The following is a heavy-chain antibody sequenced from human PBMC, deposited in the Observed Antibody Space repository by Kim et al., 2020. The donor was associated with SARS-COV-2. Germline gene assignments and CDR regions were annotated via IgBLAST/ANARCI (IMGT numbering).Heavy chain of an antibody. CDR1: GFTFSSYA. CDR3: VKDVGAGILIPHFDY. V-gene: IGHV3-64D*09. Sequence: GGSLRLSCSASGFTFSSYAMHWVRQAPGKGLEYVSAISSNGGSTYYADSVKGRFTISRDNSKNTLYLQMSSLRTEDTAVYYCVKDVGAGILIPHFDYWGQGTLVTVSS. D-gene: IGHD3-16*01. J-gene: IGHJ4*02. CDR2: ISSNGGST.